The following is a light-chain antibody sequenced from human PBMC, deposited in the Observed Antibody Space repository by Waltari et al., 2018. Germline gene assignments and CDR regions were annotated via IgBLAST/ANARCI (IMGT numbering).Light chain of an antibody. CDR3: CSYVGSSTWV. Sequence: QSALTHPASVSGSPGQSITTPCPGTSIYVGTYNLVSWYQHHPDKAPKLMIYEVSQRPSGISNRFSGSKSGNTASLTISGLQAEDEADYYCCSYVGSSTWVFGGGTKLTVL. CDR2: EVS. J-gene: IGLJ3*02. V-gene: IGLV2-23*02. CDR1: SIYVGTYNL.